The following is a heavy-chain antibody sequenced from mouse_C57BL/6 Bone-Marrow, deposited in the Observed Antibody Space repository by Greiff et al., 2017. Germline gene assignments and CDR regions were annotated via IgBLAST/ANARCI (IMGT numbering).Heavy chain of an antibody. CDR2: INPNNGGT. D-gene: IGHD1-1*01. V-gene: IGHV1-26*01. Sequence: VQLQQSGPELVKPGASVKLSCKASGYTFTDYYMHWVKQSPGKSLEWIGDINPNNGGTSYNQKFKGKATLTVDKSSSTAYLALRSLTSEDSAVYYGAGGSYYDGSKYDYAMDYWGQGTSVTVSA. CDR1: GYTFTDYY. CDR3: AGGSYYDGSKYDYAMDY. J-gene: IGHJ4*01.